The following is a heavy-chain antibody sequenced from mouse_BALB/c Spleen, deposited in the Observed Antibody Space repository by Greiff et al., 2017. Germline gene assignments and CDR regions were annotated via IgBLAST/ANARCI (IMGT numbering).Heavy chain of an antibody. J-gene: IGHJ3*01. D-gene: IGHD1-1*01. Sequence: EVQLVESGGGLVKPGGSLKLSCAASGFTFSDYYMYWVRQTPEKRLEWVATISDGGSYTYYPDSVKGRFTISRDNAKNNLYLQMSSLKSEDTAMYYCARGDYYYGSSLAWFAYWGQGTLVTVSA. CDR3: ARGDYYYGSSLAWFAY. CDR2: ISDGGSYT. V-gene: IGHV5-4*02. CDR1: GFTFSDYY.